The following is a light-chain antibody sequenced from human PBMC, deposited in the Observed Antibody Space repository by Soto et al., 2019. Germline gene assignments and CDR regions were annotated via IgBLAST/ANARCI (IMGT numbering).Light chain of an antibody. CDR1: QGISSY. J-gene: IGKJ1*01. CDR3: QHYNAFPWP. V-gene: IGKV1-8*01. Sequence: AIRMTQSPSSLSASTGDRVTITCRASQGISSYLAWYQQKPGKAPKLLIYAASTLQSGVPSRFSGSGSGTDFTLTISCLQSEDFATYYCQHYNAFPWPFGQGTKVEIK. CDR2: AAS.